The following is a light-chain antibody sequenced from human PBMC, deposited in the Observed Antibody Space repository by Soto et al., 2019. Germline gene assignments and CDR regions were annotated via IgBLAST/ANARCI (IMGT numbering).Light chain of an antibody. CDR1: QGIGDT. CDR3: QRYNNWPLT. J-gene: IGKJ4*01. Sequence: EVVMTQSPATLSVSPGESATLSCRASQGIGDTLAWYQHKPGQTPRLLIYDTSTRATGVPARFSGSRAGTEFSLSINSLQSEDVAVYYCQRYNNWPLTFGGGTKVESK. CDR2: DTS. V-gene: IGKV3-15*01.